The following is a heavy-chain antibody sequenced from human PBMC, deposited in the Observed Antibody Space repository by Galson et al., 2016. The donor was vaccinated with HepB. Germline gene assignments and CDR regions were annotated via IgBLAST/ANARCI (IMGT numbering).Heavy chain of an antibody. CDR3: VNRAEYSGRDNGFQY. CDR1: GFTFSTYA. CDR2: ISHDSGSE. D-gene: IGHD5-12*01. V-gene: IGHV3-23*01. Sequence: SLRLSCAGSGFTFSTYAMSWVRQAPGKGLEWVSGISHDSGSEFYGDSVKGRFTTYRDNSKNTVCLELNSLTAEDTAIYYCVNRAEYSGRDNGFQYWGRGTLVTVSS. J-gene: IGHJ4*02.